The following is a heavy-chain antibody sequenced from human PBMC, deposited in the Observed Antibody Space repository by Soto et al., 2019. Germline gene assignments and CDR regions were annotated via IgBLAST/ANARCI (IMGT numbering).Heavy chain of an antibody. CDR2: LSSGSDYI. CDR1: GFTFSSYS. CDR3: ARSPVGDAFNV. J-gene: IGHJ3*01. V-gene: IGHV3-21*01. Sequence: EVQLVESGGGLVKPGGSLRLSCAASGFTFSSYSMNWVRQAPGKGLEWVSSLSSGSDYIFYADSVKGRFTISRDNAKNSLFLQMNSLTAEDTAVYYCARSPVGDAFNVWGQGTVVTVSS.